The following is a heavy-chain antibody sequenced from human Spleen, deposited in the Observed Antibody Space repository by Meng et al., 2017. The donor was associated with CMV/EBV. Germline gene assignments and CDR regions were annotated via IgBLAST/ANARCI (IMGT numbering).Heavy chain of an antibody. J-gene: IGHJ4*02. Sequence: ASVKVSCKASGYTFSAHYMHWVRQAPGQGLEWLGWINPNSGGTNYAQKFVGRVTMTRDTSLRTAYMELSRLRSDDTAVYYCARGTGFGVVIIYYFDYWGQGTLVTVSS. D-gene: IGHD3-3*01. CDR3: ARGTGFGVVIIYYFDY. CDR1: GYTFSAHY. CDR2: INPNSGGT. V-gene: IGHV1-2*02.